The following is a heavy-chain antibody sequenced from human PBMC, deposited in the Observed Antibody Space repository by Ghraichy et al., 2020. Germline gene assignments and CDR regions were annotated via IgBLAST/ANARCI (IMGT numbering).Heavy chain of an antibody. CDR2: IGRDGSGT. CDR3: ARGAHYGMDV. CDR1: GFTFSSYA. J-gene: IGHJ6*02. Sequence: GGSLRLSCAASGFTFSSYAMSWVRQAPGKGLEWVSGIGRDGSGTSYADSVKGRFTISRDNAKNTLNLQVNSLRVEDTGVYFCARGAHYGMDVWGQGTTVTVS. V-gene: IGHV3-74*01.